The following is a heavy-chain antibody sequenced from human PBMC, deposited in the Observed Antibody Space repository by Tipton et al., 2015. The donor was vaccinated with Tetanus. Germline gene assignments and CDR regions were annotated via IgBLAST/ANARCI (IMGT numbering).Heavy chain of an antibody. D-gene: IGHD6-13*01. CDR2: INWNGDNR. CDR3: ARHSSSWDDYYYYGLDV. V-gene: IGHV3-20*04. CDR1: GFRFHDHG. Sequence: SLRLSCAASGFRFHDHGMSWVRQGPGKGLEWVSGINWNGDNRDYVDSVKGRFTISRDTSKNQFSLMLRSVTAADTAMYYCARHSSSWDDYYYYGLDVWGQGTLVTVSS. J-gene: IGHJ6*02.